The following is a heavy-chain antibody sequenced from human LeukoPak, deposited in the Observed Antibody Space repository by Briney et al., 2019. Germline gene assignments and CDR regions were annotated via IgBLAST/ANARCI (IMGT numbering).Heavy chain of an antibody. J-gene: IGHJ4*02. V-gene: IGHV3-30*03. Sequence: GGSLRLSCAASGFTFSSYGMQWVRQAPGKGLEWVAVISYDGSNKYYADSVKDRFTISRDNSKNTLYLQMNSLRAEDTAVYYCASQSGSYSFEDYWGQGTLVTVSS. CDR3: ASQSGSYSFEDY. CDR1: GFTFSSYG. D-gene: IGHD1-26*01. CDR2: ISYDGSNK.